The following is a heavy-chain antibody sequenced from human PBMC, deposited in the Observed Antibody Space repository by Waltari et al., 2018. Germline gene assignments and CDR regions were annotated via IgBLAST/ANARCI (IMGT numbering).Heavy chain of an antibody. V-gene: IGHV4-39*01. CDR3: ATYIGASVGTAAFDV. CDR1: GVSITINRHY. J-gene: IGHJ3*01. D-gene: IGHD5-12*01. CDR2: VSYSGTT. Sequence: QLQLQESGPRLVRPSETLSLICRVSGVSITINRHYWARIRQSPGQGLEWIGTVSYSGTTYISPSLKSRVSVSRDTSKNQVSLILGSVTAADMAVYYCATYIGASVGTAAFDVWGQGTMVTVSS.